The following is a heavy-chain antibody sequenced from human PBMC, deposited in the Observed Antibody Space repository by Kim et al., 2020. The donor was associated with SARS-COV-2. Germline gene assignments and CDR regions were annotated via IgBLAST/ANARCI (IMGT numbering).Heavy chain of an antibody. V-gene: IGHV4-38-2*01. J-gene: IGHJ4*01. Sequence: SETLSLTCAVSSYSIKNDYYWGWIRQPPGKGLEWIGHIYHSGSTYYNPSLKSRLTMSVDTSMNQFSLRLSSVAASDTAVYYCARVRPDRTRQDGFDFFD. CDR1: SYSIKNDYY. CDR3: ARVRPDRTRQDGFDFFD. CDR2: IYHSGST. D-gene: IGHD3-10*01.